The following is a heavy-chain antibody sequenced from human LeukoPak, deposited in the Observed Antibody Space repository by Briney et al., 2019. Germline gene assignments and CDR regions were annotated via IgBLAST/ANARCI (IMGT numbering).Heavy chain of an antibody. Sequence: PSETLSLTCTVSGGSISSYYWSWIRQPPGKGLEWIGYIYYSGSTNYNPSLKSRVTISVDTSKNQFSLKLSSVTAADTAVYYCARRGRSTMVRGGGHNWFDPWGQGTLVTVSS. J-gene: IGHJ5*02. D-gene: IGHD3-10*01. CDR1: GGSISSYY. CDR3: ARRGRSTMVRGGGHNWFDP. CDR2: IYYSGST. V-gene: IGHV4-59*12.